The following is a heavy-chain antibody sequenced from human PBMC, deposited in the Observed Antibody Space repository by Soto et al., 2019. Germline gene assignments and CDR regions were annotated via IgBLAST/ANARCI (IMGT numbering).Heavy chain of an antibody. D-gene: IGHD4-17*01. Sequence: GGSLRLSCAASGFTVSINYISWVRQAPGKVLEWVSVIYSVGSTYYADSVKGRFTISRDNSKNTLYLQMNSLRAEDTAVYYCARDYHYGGNSNSYYYGMDVWGQGTTVTVSS. CDR3: ARDYHYGGNSNSYYYGMDV. J-gene: IGHJ6*02. CDR1: GFTVSINY. V-gene: IGHV3-53*01. CDR2: IYSVGST.